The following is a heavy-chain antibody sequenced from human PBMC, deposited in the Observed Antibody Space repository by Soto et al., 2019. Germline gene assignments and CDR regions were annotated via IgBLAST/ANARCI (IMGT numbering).Heavy chain of an antibody. Sequence: PSETLSLTCIVSGGSISNYYWSWIRQPPGKGLEWIGYIYYSGSTNYNPSLTSRVTISVDTSKNQFSLKLSSVTAADTAVYYCARAYGGYADYWGQGALVTVSS. CDR3: ARAYGGYADY. V-gene: IGHV4-59*01. D-gene: IGHD5-12*01. CDR2: IYYSGST. CDR1: GGSISNYY. J-gene: IGHJ4*02.